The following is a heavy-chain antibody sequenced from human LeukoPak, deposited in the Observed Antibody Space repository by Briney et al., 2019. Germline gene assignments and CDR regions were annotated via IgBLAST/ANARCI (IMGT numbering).Heavy chain of an antibody. Sequence: GGSLRLSCAASAFTFSSYNMNWVRQAPGKGLEWVSYISSSSSTIYYADSVKGRFTISRDNAKNSLSLQMNSLRAEDTAVYYCARDERYYGSGSYDYWGQGTLVTVSS. CDR2: ISSSSSTI. J-gene: IGHJ4*02. CDR3: ARDERYYGSGSYDY. V-gene: IGHV3-48*04. D-gene: IGHD3-10*01. CDR1: AFTFSSYN.